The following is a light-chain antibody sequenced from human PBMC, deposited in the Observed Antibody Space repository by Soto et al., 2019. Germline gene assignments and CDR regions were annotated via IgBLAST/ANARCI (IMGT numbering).Light chain of an antibody. J-gene: IGKJ2*01. Sequence: EVVLTQSPVTLSLSPGERATLSCRASQSFRGLLAWYQQKPGQAPRLLIYDASTRATGIPARFSGSGYGTEFTLTISSLQSEDFAVYSCQQYHDWPYTFGQGTNLEIK. CDR1: QSFRGL. CDR3: QQYHDWPYT. V-gene: IGKV3-15*01. CDR2: DAS.